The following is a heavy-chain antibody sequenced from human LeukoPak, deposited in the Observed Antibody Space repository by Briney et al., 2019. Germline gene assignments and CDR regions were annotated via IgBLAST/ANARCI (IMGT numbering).Heavy chain of an antibody. Sequence: SETLSLTSTVSRDSISHYYWNWIRQPPGKGLEWPGYTYYSGSTNYNPSLKSRVTISVDTAKNQFSLKLTSVTAADTAVYYCARCPYSSSTLFDYWGQGTLVTVSS. D-gene: IGHD6-6*01. CDR1: RDSISHYY. J-gene: IGHJ4*02. V-gene: IGHV4-59*01. CDR2: TYYSGST. CDR3: ARCPYSSSTLFDY.